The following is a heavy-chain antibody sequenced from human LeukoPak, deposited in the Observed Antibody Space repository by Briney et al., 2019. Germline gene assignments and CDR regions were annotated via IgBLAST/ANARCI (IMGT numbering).Heavy chain of an antibody. CDR3: AKARQTEDYFTSDY. CDR1: GFTFSSYA. Sequence: GGSLRLSCAASGFTFSSYAMSWVRQAPGEGLEWLSAISGRGESTFYAPSVKGRFAISRDNSDNTLYLQMSSLRVDDTAVYFCAKARQTEDYFTSDYWGRGTLVTVSS. J-gene: IGHJ4*02. V-gene: IGHV3-23*01. D-gene: IGHD4/OR15-4a*01. CDR2: ISGRGEST.